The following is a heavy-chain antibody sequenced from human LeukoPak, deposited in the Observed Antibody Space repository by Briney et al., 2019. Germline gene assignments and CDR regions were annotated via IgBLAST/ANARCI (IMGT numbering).Heavy chain of an antibody. J-gene: IGHJ4*02. CDR1: GGTFSSYA. D-gene: IGHD3-3*01. CDR2: IIPIFGTA. V-gene: IGHV1-69*06. Sequence: SVKVSCKASGGTFSSYAISWVRQAPGQGLEWMGGIIPIFGTANYAQKFQGRVTITADKSTSTAYMELSSLRAEDTAVYYCARDRYNGIFGVVHWDYWGQGTLVTVSS. CDR3: ARDRYNGIFGVVHWDY.